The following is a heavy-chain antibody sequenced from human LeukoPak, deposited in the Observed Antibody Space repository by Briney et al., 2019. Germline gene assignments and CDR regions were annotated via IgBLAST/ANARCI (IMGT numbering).Heavy chain of an antibody. CDR2: ISSSSSYI. J-gene: IGHJ3*02. Sequence: GGALRLSCAASGFTFSSYSMNWVPQAPGKGLEWVSSISSSSSYIYYADSVKGRFTISRDNAKNSLYLQMNSLRAEDTAAYYCARENYYDSSGYSQHDAFDIWGQGTMVTVSS. CDR3: ARENYYDSSGYSQHDAFDI. V-gene: IGHV3-21*01. CDR1: GFTFSSYS. D-gene: IGHD3-22*01.